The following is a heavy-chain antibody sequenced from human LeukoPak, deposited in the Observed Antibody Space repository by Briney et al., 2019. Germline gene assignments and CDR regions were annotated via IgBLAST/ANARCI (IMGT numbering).Heavy chain of an antibody. J-gene: IGHJ4*02. CDR3: APPGVGATSS. D-gene: IGHD1-26*01. Sequence: GSLRLSCAASGFTFSNAWMSWVRQAPGKGLEWVGRIKTKSDGGTTDYAAPVKGRFTISRDNARNSLFLQMNSLRVEDTAVYYCAPPGVGATSSWGQGTLVIVSS. CDR1: GFTFSNAW. V-gene: IGHV3-15*01. CDR2: IKTKSDGGTT.